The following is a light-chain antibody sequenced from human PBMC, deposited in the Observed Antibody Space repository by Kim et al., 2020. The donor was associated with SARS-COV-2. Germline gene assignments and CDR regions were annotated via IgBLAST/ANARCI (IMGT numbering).Light chain of an antibody. CDR1: SSDVGSYNV. CDR3: CSYAGSSTFAV. V-gene: IGLV2-23*02. J-gene: IGLJ2*01. CDR2: EVN. Sequence: QSITISCTGSSSDVGSYNVASWYQQHPGKAPKLVIYEVNKRPSGISNRFSGSKSGNTASLTISGLQAEDEADYYCCSYAGSSTFAVFGGGTQLTVL.